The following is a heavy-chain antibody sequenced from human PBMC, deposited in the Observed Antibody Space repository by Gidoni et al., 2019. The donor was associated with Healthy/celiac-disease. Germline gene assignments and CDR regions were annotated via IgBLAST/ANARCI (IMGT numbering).Heavy chain of an antibody. V-gene: IGHV4-31*01. CDR1: GGSISSGGYY. Sequence: QVQLQESGPGLVKPSQTLSLTCTVSGGSISSGGYYWSWIRQHPGKGLEWIGYIYYSGSTYYNPSLKSLVTISVDTSKNQFSLKLSSVTAADTAVYYCARAPITMIVVDWYFDLWGRGTLVTVSS. J-gene: IGHJ2*01. D-gene: IGHD3-22*01. CDR3: ARAPITMIVVDWYFDL. CDR2: IYYSGST.